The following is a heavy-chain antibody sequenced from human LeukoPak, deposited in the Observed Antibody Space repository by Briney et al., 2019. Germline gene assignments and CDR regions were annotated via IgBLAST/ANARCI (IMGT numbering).Heavy chain of an antibody. V-gene: IGHV1-18*01. Sequence: ASVKVSCKASGYIHSSFGISWVRQAPGQGLEWVGWISGYSGKTVYAQNIEDRLTMTTNTSTGTAYMELRSLRSDDTAVYFCARDEGCEVPYYFDSWGQGAHIIVS. J-gene: IGHJ4*01. CDR3: ARDEGCEVPYYFDS. D-gene: IGHD3-10*01. CDR2: ISGYSGKT. CDR1: GYIHSSFG.